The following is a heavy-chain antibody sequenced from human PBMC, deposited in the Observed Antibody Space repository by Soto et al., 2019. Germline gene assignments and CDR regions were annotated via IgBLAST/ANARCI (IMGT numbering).Heavy chain of an antibody. V-gene: IGHV3-30*18. Sequence: GGSLRLSCAASGFTFSSYGMHWVRQAPGKGLEWVAVISYDGSNKYYADSVKGRFTISRDNSKNTLSLQMNSLRAEDTAVYYCAKDWNTYANGLDYWGQGTLVTVSS. CDR2: ISYDGSNK. CDR3: AKDWNTYANGLDY. J-gene: IGHJ4*02. CDR1: GFTFSSYG. D-gene: IGHD1-1*01.